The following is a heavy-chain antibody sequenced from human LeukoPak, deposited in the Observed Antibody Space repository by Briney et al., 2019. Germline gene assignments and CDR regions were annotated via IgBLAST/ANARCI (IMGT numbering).Heavy chain of an antibody. J-gene: IGHJ3*02. CDR3: ARDVNAYYYDSSGQSGFDAFDI. D-gene: IGHD3-22*01. V-gene: IGHV3-21*04. Sequence: GGSLRLSCVASGFTFSSHSMNWVRQAPGKGLEWVASISSGSDHIYYADSVKGRFTLSRDNAGNSLYLQMNSLRAEDTAVYYCARDVNAYYYDSSGQSGFDAFDIWGQGTMVTVSS. CDR1: GFTFSSHS. CDR2: ISSGSDHI.